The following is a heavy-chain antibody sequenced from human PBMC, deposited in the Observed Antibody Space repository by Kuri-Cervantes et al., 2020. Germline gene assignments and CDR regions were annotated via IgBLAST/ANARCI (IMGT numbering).Heavy chain of an antibody. Sequence: SGPTLVKPIQTLTLTCTFSGFSLSTSGVGVGWIRQPPGKALEWLALIYWDDDKRYSPSLKSRLTITKDTSKNQVVLTMTNMDPVDTATYYCAHRPVTTVTNNWFDPWGQGTLVTVSS. CDR1: GFSLSTSGVG. V-gene: IGHV2-5*02. CDR3: AHRPVTTVTNNWFDP. D-gene: IGHD4-17*01. J-gene: IGHJ5*02. CDR2: IYWDDDK.